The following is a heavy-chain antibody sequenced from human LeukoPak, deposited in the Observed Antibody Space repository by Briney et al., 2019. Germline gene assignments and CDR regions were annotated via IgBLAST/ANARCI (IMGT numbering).Heavy chain of an antibody. V-gene: IGHV3-74*01. CDR1: GFTFSTYW. CDR3: AGALSGSYTAPGY. J-gene: IGHJ4*02. CDR2: INSDGSST. Sequence: GGSLRLSCAASGFTFSTYWMHWVRQAPGKGLVWVSRINSDGSSTSYADSVKGRFTISRDNAKNTLYLQMNSLRAEDTAVYHCAGALSGSYTAPGYWGQGTLVTVSS. D-gene: IGHD1-26*01.